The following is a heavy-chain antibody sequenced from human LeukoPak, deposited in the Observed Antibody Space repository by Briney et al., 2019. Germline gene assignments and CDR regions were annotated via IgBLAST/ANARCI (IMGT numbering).Heavy chain of an antibody. CDR3: ARRRRGSSTFDY. V-gene: IGHV4-34*01. D-gene: IGHD1-26*01. CDR1: GGSFSGYY. CDR2: INHSGST. Sequence: SETLSLTCAVYGGSFSGYYWSWIRQPPGKGLEWIGEINHSGSTNYNPSLKSRVTISVDTSKNQFSLKLSSVTAADTAVYYCARRRRGSSTFDYWGQGTLVTVSS. J-gene: IGHJ4*02.